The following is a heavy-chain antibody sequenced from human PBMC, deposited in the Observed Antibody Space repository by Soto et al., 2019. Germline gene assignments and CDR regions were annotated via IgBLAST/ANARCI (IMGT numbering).Heavy chain of an antibody. CDR3: ASKGYPYYYDSSGPSHLNN. D-gene: IGHD3-22*01. J-gene: IGHJ4*02. CDR1: GFTFSSYS. Sequence: PGGSLRLSCAASGFTFSSYSMNWVRQAPGKGLEWVSSISSSSSYIYYADSVKGRFTISRDNAKNSLYLQMNSLRAEDTAVYYCASKGYPYYYDSSGPSHLNNSGPGTLVTVYS. V-gene: IGHV3-21*01. CDR2: ISSSSSYI.